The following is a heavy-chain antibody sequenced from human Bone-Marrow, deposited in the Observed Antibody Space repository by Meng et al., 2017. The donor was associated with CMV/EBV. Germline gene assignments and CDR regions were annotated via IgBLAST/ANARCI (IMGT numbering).Heavy chain of an antibody. CDR1: GGSVSSGSYY. J-gene: IGHJ6*02. CDR3: ARVRGYCSTTSCHSFMDV. Sequence: GSLRLSCTVSGGSVSSGSYYWSWIRQPPGKGLEWIGYIYDSGSTNYNPSLKSRVTISIDTSKNQFSLKLSSVTAADTAVYYCARVRGYCSTTSCHSFMDVWGQGTTVTVSS. CDR2: IYDSGST. D-gene: IGHD2-2*01. V-gene: IGHV4-61*01.